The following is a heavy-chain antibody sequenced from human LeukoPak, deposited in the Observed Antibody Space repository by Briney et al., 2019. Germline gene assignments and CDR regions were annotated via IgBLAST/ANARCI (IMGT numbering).Heavy chain of an antibody. V-gene: IGHV5-51*01. CDR1: GYSITSYW. CDR3: ARRGHGSSWYYFDY. Sequence: GESLKISCKASGYSITSYWIGWVRQVPGKGLEWMGNIYLGGPDSRYRPSFQGQVTISADKSITTAYLQWSSLKASDTAIYYCARRGHGSSWYYFDYWGQGTLSPSPQ. J-gene: IGHJ4*02. D-gene: IGHD6-13*01. CDR2: IYLGGPDS.